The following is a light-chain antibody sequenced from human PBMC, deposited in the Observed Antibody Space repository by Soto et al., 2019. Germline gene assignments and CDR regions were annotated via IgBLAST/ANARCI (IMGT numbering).Light chain of an antibody. CDR1: QDISSY. CDR3: QHLKRYPLS. V-gene: IGKV1-9*01. CDR2: AAS. J-gene: IGKJ4*01. Sequence: IQLTQSPSSLSASIGDRVTITCRASQDISSYLAWYRQKAGKAPELLIEAASTLQSGVPSRFSGSGSGTDFALTISSLQPEDFATYYCQHLKRYPLSFGGGTKVEIK.